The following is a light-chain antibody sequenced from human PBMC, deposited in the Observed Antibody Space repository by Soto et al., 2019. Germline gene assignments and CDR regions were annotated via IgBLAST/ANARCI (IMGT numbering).Light chain of an antibody. CDR1: SSDVGAYNY. V-gene: IGLV2-8*01. J-gene: IGLJ3*02. CDR2: EVT. CDR3: SSFASGNTWV. Sequence: QSALTQPPSASGSPGQSVTISCTGTSSDVGAYNYVSWYQQHAGKAPKLAIYEVTKRPSGVPDRFSGSKSANTASLTVSGLQAEDEADYYCSSFASGNTWVFGGGTKLTVL.